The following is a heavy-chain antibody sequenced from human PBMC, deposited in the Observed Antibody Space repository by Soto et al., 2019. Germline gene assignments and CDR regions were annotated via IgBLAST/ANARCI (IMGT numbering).Heavy chain of an antibody. CDR1: GGPISSRSNY. CDR2: IYYSGST. Sequence: KSSETLSLTCTVSGGPISSRSNYWGWIRQPPGKGLEWIGNIYYSGSTYYHPSLKSRVTISADTSKNQPSLKVTSVTAADMAVYYCARLRPGNPYFDYWGPGTLVTVSS. V-gene: IGHV4-39*01. CDR3: ARLRPGNPYFDY. D-gene: IGHD4-4*01. J-gene: IGHJ4*02.